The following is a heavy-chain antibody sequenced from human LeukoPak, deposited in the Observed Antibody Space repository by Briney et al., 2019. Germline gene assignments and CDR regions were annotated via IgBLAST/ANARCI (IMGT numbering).Heavy chain of an antibody. D-gene: IGHD3-10*01. V-gene: IGHV4-34*01. Sequence: PSETLSLTCAVYGGSFSGYYWSWIRQPPGKGLEWIGEINHSGSTNYSPSLRSRVTISLDTSRNQFSPKLNSVTAADTAVYYCAKSNGYGLVDIWGQGTMVTVSS. J-gene: IGHJ3*02. CDR3: AKSNGYGLVDI. CDR1: GGSFSGYY. CDR2: INHSGST.